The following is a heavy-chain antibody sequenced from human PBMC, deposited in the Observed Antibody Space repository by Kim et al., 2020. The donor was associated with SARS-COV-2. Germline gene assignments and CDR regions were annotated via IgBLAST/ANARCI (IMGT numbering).Heavy chain of an antibody. V-gene: IGHV3-20*01. J-gene: IGHJ6*02. D-gene: IGHD3-10*01. CDR3: AKLGGSYFYHYGMDA. Sequence: KGLGWVSGINWVGGSVGYADSVKGRFNISRDNTKNIVYLQMNNVRVEDTALYHCAKLGGSYFYHYGMDAWGHGTAVIVSS. CDR2: INWVGGSV.